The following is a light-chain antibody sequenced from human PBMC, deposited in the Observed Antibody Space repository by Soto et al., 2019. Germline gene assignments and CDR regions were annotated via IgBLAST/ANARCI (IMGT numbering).Light chain of an antibody. V-gene: IGLV3-25*02. Sequence: SYELTQPPSVSVSPGRTARITCSGDALPKQYVYWYRQVPGQAPLLLIYKDTERPSGIPERFSGSSSGTTVTLTISGVRAEDEGVYYCQAGDSRGTYYVVFGGGTKVTVL. CDR2: KDT. CDR1: ALPKQY. J-gene: IGLJ2*01. CDR3: QAGDSRGTYYVV.